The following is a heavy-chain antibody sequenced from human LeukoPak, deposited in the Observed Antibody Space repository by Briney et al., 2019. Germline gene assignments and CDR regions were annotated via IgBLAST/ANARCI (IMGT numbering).Heavy chain of an antibody. CDR1: GGSISSGDYY. V-gene: IGHV4-30-4*01. D-gene: IGHD3-10*01. J-gene: IGHJ5*02. Sequence: SSETLSLTCTVSGGSISSGDYYWSWIRQPPGKGLEWIGYIYYSGSTYYNPSLKSRVTISVDTSKNQFSLELSSVTAADTAVYYCARGGSGSYYNRWGQGTLVTVSS. CDR2: IYYSGST. CDR3: ARGGSGSYYNR.